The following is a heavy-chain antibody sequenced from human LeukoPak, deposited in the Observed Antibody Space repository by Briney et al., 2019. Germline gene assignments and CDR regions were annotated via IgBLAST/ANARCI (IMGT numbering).Heavy chain of an antibody. CDR2: IKQDGSEK. Sequence: PGGSLRLSCAASGFTFSSYWMSWVRQAPGKGLEWVANIKQDGSEKYYVDSVKGRFTISRDNAKNSLYLQMNSLRAEDTAVYYCAREAGTMIVVVITTFDYWGQGTLVTVSS. D-gene: IGHD3-22*01. V-gene: IGHV3-7*01. CDR1: GFTFSSYW. CDR3: AREAGTMIVVVITTFDY. J-gene: IGHJ4*02.